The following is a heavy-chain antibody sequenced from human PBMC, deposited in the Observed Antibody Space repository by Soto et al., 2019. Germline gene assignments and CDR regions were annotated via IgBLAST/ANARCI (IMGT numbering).Heavy chain of an antibody. V-gene: IGHV1-18*01. Sequence: QVQLVHSGAEVKKPGASVKVSCKASGYTFSSYGISWVRQAPGQGLEWMGWISANSGNTNYAQKVQGRVTMPTDTSTSTAYRELRSLRSDDTAMYYCARGGPGAPFDYWGQGTPVTVSS. CDR1: GYTFSSYG. J-gene: IGHJ4*02. CDR2: ISANSGNT. D-gene: IGHD1-26*01. CDR3: ARGGPGAPFDY.